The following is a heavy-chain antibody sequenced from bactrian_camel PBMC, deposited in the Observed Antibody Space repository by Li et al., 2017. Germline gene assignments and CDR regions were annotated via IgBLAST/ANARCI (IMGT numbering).Heavy chain of an antibody. Sequence: HVQLVESGGGLVQPGGSLRLSCAASGLTFSGACIAWFRQAPGKEREGVAAISGTGVGAAYADSVKGRFTVSVDNANNTLFLQLNNLKPEDSGTYYCAASQSPLYGFNWASPSQYNYWGQGTQVTVS. D-gene: IGHD5*01. CDR1: GLTFSGAC. CDR2: ISGTGVGA. V-gene: IGHV3S6*01. CDR3: AASQSPLYGFNWASPSQYNY. J-gene: IGHJ4*01.